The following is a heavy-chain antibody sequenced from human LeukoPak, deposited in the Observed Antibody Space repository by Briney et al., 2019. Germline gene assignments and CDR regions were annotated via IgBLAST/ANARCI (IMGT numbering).Heavy chain of an antibody. V-gene: IGHV4-31*01. Sequence: SGTLSLTCTVSGGSISSGGYCWSCIRQQPGKGLEWVGYIYYSSSTYDNPVNRRLVTISVDTYKTQFSLKLSSVADADAAVYYCTRVNSIAAADTWCFDPWGQGTLVTVSS. J-gene: IGHJ5*02. CDR3: TRVNSIAAADTWCFDP. D-gene: IGHD6-13*01. CDR1: GGSISSGGYC. CDR2: IYYSSST.